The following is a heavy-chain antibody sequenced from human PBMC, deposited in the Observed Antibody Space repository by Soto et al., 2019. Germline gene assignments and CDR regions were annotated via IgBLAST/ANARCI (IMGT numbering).Heavy chain of an antibody. CDR1: GGSISSYY. V-gene: IGHV4-59*01. CDR2: IYYSGST. Sequence: PSETLSLTCTVSGGSISSYYWSWIRQPPGKGLEWIGYIYYSGSTNYNPSLKSRVTISVDTSKNQFSLKLSSVTAADTAVYYCERGEEHVDEPSGYWGQGTLVTVSS. CDR3: ERGEEHVDEPSGY. J-gene: IGHJ4*02. D-gene: IGHD1-1*01.